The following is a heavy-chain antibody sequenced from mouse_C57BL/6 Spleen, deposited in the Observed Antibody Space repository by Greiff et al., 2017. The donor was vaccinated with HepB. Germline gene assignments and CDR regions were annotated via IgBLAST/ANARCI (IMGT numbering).Heavy chain of an antibody. Sequence: VQLQESGAELMKPGASVKLSCKATGYTFTGYWIEWVKQRPGHGLEWIGEILPGSGSTNYTEKFKGKATFTADTSSNTAYMQLSSLTTEDSAIYYCARGTGIYWGQGTTLTVSS. J-gene: IGHJ2*01. CDR2: ILPGSGST. CDR1: GYTFTGYW. D-gene: IGHD4-1*01. CDR3: ARGTGIY. V-gene: IGHV1-9*01.